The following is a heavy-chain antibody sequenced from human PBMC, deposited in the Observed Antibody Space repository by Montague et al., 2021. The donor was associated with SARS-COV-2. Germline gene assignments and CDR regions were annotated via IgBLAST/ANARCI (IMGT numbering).Heavy chain of an antibody. J-gene: IGHJ6*02. Sequence: SLRLSCAASGFTFSSYGMHWVRQAPGKGLERVAVIWYDGSNKYYADSVKGRFTISRDNSKNTLYLQMNSLRAEDTAVYYCARVVGAYYGMDVWGQGTTVTVSS. CDR2: IWYDGSNK. D-gene: IGHD1-26*01. V-gene: IGHV3-33*01. CDR3: ARVVGAYYGMDV. CDR1: GFTFSSYG.